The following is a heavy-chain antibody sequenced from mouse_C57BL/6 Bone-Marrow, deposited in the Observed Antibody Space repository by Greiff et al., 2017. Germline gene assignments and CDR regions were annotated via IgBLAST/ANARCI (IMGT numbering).Heavy chain of an antibody. V-gene: IGHV1-42*01. D-gene: IGHD2-4*01. CDR3: AREGYDYDGGGVDY. CDR2: INPSTGGT. J-gene: IGHJ2*01. Sequence: VQLQQSGPELVKPGASVKISCKASGYSFTGYYMNWVKQSPEKSLEWIGEINPSTGGTTYNQKFKAKATLTVDKSSSTAYMQLKGLTSEDSAVYYCAREGYDYDGGGVDYWGQGTTLTVSS. CDR1: GYSFTGYY.